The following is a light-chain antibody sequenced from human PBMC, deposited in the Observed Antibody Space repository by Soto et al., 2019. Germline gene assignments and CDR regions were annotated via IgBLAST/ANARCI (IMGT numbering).Light chain of an antibody. CDR3: CSYAGSGTSGYV. CDR1: SSDVGGYNY. CDR2: EVN. Sequence: QSALTQPPSASGSPGQSVAISCTGTSSDVGGYNYVSWYQQHPGKAPKLMIYEVNKRPSGVPDRFSGSKSGNTASLTVSGLQAEDEADYYCCSYAGSGTSGYVFGSGTKLTVL. J-gene: IGLJ1*01. V-gene: IGLV2-8*01.